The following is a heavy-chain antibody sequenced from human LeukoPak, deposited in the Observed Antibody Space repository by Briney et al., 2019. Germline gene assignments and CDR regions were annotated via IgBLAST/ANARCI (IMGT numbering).Heavy chain of an antibody. J-gene: IGHJ6*02. V-gene: IGHV3-7*03. CDR3: ARNNGMDV. CDR2: VNRDGSET. Sequence: GGSLRLSCATSGFALSSHWMTWVRQVPGRGPEWVANVNRDGSETYYLDSVKGRFTISKDNAKNSLYLQMNSLRAEDTALYHCARNNGMDVWGQGTTVIVSS. CDR1: GFALSSHW.